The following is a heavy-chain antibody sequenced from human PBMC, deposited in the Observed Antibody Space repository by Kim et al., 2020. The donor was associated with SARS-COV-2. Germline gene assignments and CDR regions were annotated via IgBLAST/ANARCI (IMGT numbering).Heavy chain of an antibody. Sequence: ASVKVSCKASGYTFTSYAMNWVRQAPGQGLEWMGWINTNTGNPTYAQGFTGRFVLYLDTSVSTAYLQISSLKAEDTAVYYCARDKYLRYSGGSAFDIWGQGTMVTVSS. J-gene: IGHJ3*02. CDR2: INTNTGNP. D-gene: IGHD1-26*01. CDR3: ARDKYLRYSGGSAFDI. V-gene: IGHV7-4-1*02. CDR1: GYTFTSYA.